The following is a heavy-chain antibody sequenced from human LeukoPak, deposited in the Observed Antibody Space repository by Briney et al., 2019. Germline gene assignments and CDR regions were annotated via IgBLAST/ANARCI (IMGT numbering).Heavy chain of an antibody. CDR3: ARDGVAVAGTVYYYGMDV. Sequence: GGSLRLSCAASGFTVSSNYMSWVRQAPGKGLEWVSVIYSGGSTYYADSVKGRFTISRDNSKNTLYLQMNSLRAEDTAVYYCARDGVAVAGTVYYYGMDVWGQGTTVTVSS. D-gene: IGHD6-19*01. CDR1: GFTVSSNY. V-gene: IGHV3-53*01. CDR2: IYSGGST. J-gene: IGHJ6*02.